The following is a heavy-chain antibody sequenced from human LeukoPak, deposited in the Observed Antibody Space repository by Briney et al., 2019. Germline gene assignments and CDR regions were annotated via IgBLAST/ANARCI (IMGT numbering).Heavy chain of an antibody. J-gene: IGHJ6*02. CDR1: GFTFSSDA. V-gene: IGHV3-23*01. D-gene: IGHD2-15*01. Sequence: GGSLRLSCAASGFTFSSDAMSWVRQAPGKGLEWVSGISGSGGSTYYADSVKGRFTISRDNAKNSLYLQMNSLRAEDTAVYYCAREGAHCSGGSCYPGGMDVWGQGTTVTVSS. CDR2: ISGSGGST. CDR3: AREGAHCSGGSCYPGGMDV.